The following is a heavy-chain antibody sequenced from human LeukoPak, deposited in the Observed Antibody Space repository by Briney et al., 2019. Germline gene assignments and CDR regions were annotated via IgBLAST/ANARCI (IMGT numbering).Heavy chain of an antibody. D-gene: IGHD3-22*01. CDR2: INTNTGNP. CDR3: ARDLAESSGYYYGY. Sequence: WASVKVSCKASGYTFTSYAMNWVRQAPGQGLEWMGWINTNTGNPTCAQGFTGRFVFSLDTSVSTAYLQISSLKAEDTAVYYCARDLAESSGYYYGYWGQGTMVTVSS. V-gene: IGHV7-4-1*02. CDR1: GYTFTSYA. J-gene: IGHJ3*01.